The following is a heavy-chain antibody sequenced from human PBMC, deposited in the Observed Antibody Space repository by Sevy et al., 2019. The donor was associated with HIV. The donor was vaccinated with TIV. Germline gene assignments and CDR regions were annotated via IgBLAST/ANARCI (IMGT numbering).Heavy chain of an antibody. J-gene: IGHJ4*02. D-gene: IGHD2-2*02. V-gene: IGHV3-30-3*01. Sequence: GGSLRLSCAASGFTFSSYAMHWVRQAPGKGLEWVAVISYDGSNKYYADSVKRRFTISRDNSKNTLYLQMNSLRAEDTAVYYCARGDIVVVPAAIPTWDYWGQGTLVTVSS. CDR2: ISYDGSNK. CDR3: ARGDIVVVPAAIPTWDY. CDR1: GFTFSSYA.